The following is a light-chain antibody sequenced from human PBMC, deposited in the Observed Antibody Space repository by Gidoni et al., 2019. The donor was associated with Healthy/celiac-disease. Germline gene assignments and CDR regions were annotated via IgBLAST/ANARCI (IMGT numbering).Light chain of an antibody. CDR1: QSINSY. Sequence: DIQMTQSPSPLSASVGDRVTITCRASQSINSYLNWYQQKPGNAPKLLIYAASSLQSGVPSRFSGSGSVTDFTLTISSLQPEDFATYYCQHSYSTPFTFGPGTKVDIK. J-gene: IGKJ3*01. V-gene: IGKV1-39*01. CDR3: QHSYSTPFT. CDR2: AAS.